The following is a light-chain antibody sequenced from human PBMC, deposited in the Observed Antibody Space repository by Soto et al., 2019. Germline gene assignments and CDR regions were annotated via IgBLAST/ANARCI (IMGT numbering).Light chain of an antibody. CDR2: SAS. V-gene: IGKV1-39*01. J-gene: IGKJ4*01. CDR3: QQSHSAPLT. CDR1: QTISTF. Sequence: DIQMTQSPSSLSASLGDRVSIACRARQTISTFLAWYQQKPGKAPEILIYSASSLQSGVPSRFSGSGSGTDFTLTISGLQPEYSATYYCQQSHSAPLTFGGGTKVEIK.